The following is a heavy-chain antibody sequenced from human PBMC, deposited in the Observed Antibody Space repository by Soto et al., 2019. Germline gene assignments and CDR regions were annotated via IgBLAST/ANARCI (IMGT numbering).Heavy chain of an antibody. D-gene: IGHD5-12*01. CDR3: AIPRATSAYAFDI. V-gene: IGHV3-66*04. J-gene: IGHJ3*02. Sequence: EVQLVESGGGLVQPGGSLRLSCAASGFTVSSNYMSWVRQAPGKGLEWVSVIYSGGSTYYADSVKGRFTISRDNSKNTLYLQMNSLRAEDTAVYYGAIPRATSAYAFDIWGQGTMVTVSS. CDR2: IYSGGST. CDR1: GFTVSSNY.